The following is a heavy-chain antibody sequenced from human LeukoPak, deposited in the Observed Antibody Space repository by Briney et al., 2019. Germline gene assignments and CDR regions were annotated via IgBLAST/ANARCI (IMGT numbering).Heavy chain of an antibody. CDR1: EDIVSSNSAA. J-gene: IGHJ4*02. Sequence: SQTLSLTCAISEDIVSSNSAAWNWIRQSPSRGLEWLGRTYYRSKWYNDYAVSVKIRIIINPDTSKNQFSLQLNSVTPEDTAVYYCARDGGGMWAEEEYYFDYRGQGTLVTVSS. CDR2: TYYRSKWYN. V-gene: IGHV6-1*01. D-gene: IGHD6-13*01. CDR3: ARDGGGMWAEEEYYFDY.